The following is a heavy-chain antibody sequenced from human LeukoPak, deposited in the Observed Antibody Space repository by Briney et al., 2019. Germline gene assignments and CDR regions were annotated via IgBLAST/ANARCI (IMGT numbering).Heavy chain of an antibody. D-gene: IGHD6-13*01. CDR3: SRASTIAAPGAIPNDF. Sequence: GASVKVSCKASGYTFTGYYMHWVRQAPEQGLEWMGWINPNSGGTNYAQKFQSRVTMTRDTSISTAYMELSSLRSDDSAVYFCSRASTIAAPGAIPNDFWGQGTLVTVSS. V-gene: IGHV1-2*02. CDR1: GYTFTGYY. J-gene: IGHJ4*02. CDR2: INPNSGGT.